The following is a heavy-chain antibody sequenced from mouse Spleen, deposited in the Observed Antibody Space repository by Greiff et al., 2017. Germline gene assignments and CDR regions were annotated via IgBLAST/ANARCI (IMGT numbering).Heavy chain of an antibody. V-gene: IGHV1-42*01. CDR3: ARGDYGTLDY. D-gene: IGHD1-1*01. CDR1: GYSFTGYY. J-gene: IGHJ2*01. CDR2: INPSTGGT. Sequence: EVQLQQSGPELVKPGASVKISCKASGYSFTGYYMNWVKQSPEKSLEWIGEINPSTGGTTYNQKFKAKATLTVDKSSSTAYMQLKSLTSEDSAVYYCARGDYGTLDYWGQGTTLTVSS.